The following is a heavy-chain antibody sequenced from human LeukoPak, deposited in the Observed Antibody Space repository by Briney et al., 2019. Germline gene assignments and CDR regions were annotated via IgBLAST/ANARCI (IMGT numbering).Heavy chain of an antibody. J-gene: IGHJ4*02. CDR3: ARARSSVLDY. CDR1: GDSVSSNSVA. CDR2: TYYRSKWYN. D-gene: IGHD1-26*01. Sequence: SQTLSLTCAISGDSVSSNSVAWNWIRQSPSSGLEWLGRTYYRSKWYNDYAVSVKSRISINPDTSENQFSLQLNSVTPGDTAVYYCARARSSVLDYWGQGTLVTVSS. V-gene: IGHV6-1*01.